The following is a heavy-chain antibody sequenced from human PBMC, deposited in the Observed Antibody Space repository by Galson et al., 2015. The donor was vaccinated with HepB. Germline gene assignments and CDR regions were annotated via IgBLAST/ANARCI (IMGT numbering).Heavy chain of an antibody. Sequence: SETLSLTCTVSGGSISSSSYYWGWIRQPPGKGLEWIGSIYYSGSTYYNPSLKSRVTISVDTSKNQFSLKLSSVTAADTAVYYCALEPSNYYDSSGYQPTYYYYGMDVWGQGTTVTVSS. D-gene: IGHD3-22*01. CDR3: ALEPSNYYDSSGYQPTYYYYGMDV. J-gene: IGHJ6*02. V-gene: IGHV4-39*01. CDR1: GGSISSSSYY. CDR2: IYYSGST.